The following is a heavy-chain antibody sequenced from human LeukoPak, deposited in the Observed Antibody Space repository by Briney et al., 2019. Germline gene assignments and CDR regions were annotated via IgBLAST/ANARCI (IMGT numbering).Heavy chain of an antibody. D-gene: IGHD3-22*01. Sequence: PSETLSLTCTVSGGSISSSSYYWGWIRQPPGKGLEWIGSIYYSGSTYYNPSLKSRVTISVDTSKNQFSLKLSSVTAADTAVYYCARVSMIVVVTPRGAFDYWGQGTLVTVSS. V-gene: IGHV4-39*01. CDR3: ARVSMIVVVTPRGAFDY. CDR1: GGSISSSSYY. J-gene: IGHJ4*02. CDR2: IYYSGST.